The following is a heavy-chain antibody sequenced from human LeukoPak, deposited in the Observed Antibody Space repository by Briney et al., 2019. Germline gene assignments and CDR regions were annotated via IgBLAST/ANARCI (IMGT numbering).Heavy chain of an antibody. Sequence: GESLKISCKGSGYRFTSYWIGWVRQMPGKGLEWMAIIYAGDSDTRYSPSFQGQVTISVDKSISTAYPQWSSLKASDTAIYYCVTAAHFDYWGQGTLVTVSS. CDR3: VTAAHFDY. CDR2: IYAGDSDT. CDR1: GYRFTSYW. J-gene: IGHJ4*02. D-gene: IGHD6-13*01. V-gene: IGHV5-51*01.